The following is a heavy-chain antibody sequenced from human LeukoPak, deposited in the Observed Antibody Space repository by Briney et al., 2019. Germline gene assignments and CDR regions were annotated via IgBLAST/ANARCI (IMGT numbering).Heavy chain of an antibody. V-gene: IGHV4-34*01. D-gene: IGHD3-3*01. Sequence: INHVGITNHNPSLKSRVTISVDTSKNQFTLKVRSVTAADTGVYFCARKGLRPLEWLSEYFFDYWGQGTLVSVAS. J-gene: IGHJ4*02. CDR3: ARKGLRPLEWLSEYFFDY. CDR2: INHVGIT.